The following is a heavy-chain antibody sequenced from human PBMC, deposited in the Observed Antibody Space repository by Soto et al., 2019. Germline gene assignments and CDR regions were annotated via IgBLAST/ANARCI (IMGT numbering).Heavy chain of an antibody. J-gene: IGHJ4*02. CDR2: IKQDGSEK. Sequence: GGSLRLSCAASGFTFSRYWMSWVRQAPGKGLEWVANIKQDGSEKYYAAPVKGRFTISRDDSKNMFYLQMNSLKAEDTAVYYCTATVVTGYYFDYWGQGTLVTVSS. V-gene: IGHV3-7*03. CDR3: TATVVTGYYFDY. CDR1: GFTFSRYW. D-gene: IGHD2-21*02.